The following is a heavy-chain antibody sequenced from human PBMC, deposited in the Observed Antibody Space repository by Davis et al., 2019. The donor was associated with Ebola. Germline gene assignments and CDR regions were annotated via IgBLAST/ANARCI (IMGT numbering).Heavy chain of an antibody. J-gene: IGHJ4*02. V-gene: IGHV3-9*01. Sequence: GESLKISCAASGFTIDDYAMPRLRQAPWKGLAWVPGISWNSGSRGYADSVKGRFTISRDNAKNSLYLQMNSLRAEDTAFYYCATYSSSWYFGYWGQGTLVIGSS. CDR3: ATYSSSWYFGY. CDR1: GFTIDDYA. D-gene: IGHD6-13*01. CDR2: ISWNSGSR.